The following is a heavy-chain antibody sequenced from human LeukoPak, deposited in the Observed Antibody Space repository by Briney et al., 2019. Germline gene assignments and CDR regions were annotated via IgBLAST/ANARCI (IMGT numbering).Heavy chain of an antibody. CDR3: ARRISGAWFDP. CDR2: IYHSGST. D-gene: IGHD2-15*01. CDR1: GCSISNGYY. V-gene: IGHV4-38-2*02. J-gene: IGHJ5*02. Sequence: SQTLSLTCSVSGCSISNGYYWGWNRQPPGKGLDWIGIIYHSGSTYYNPSLKSRVTMSVDTSKNQFSLKLSSVTAADTALYYCARRISGAWFDPWGRGTLVTVSS.